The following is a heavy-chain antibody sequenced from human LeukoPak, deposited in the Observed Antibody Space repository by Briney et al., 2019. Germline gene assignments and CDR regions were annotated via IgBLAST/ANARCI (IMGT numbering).Heavy chain of an antibody. Sequence: SETLSLTCAVYGGSFSGYYWSWIRQPPGKGLEWIGEINHSGSTNYNPSLKSRVTISVDTSKNQFSLKLSSVTAADTAVYYCASLLNCSSTSCYKGDYYYYYMDVWGKGTTVTVSS. J-gene: IGHJ6*03. D-gene: IGHD2-2*02. CDR2: INHSGST. CDR1: GGSFSGYY. CDR3: ASLLNCSSTSCYKGDYYYYYMDV. V-gene: IGHV4-34*01.